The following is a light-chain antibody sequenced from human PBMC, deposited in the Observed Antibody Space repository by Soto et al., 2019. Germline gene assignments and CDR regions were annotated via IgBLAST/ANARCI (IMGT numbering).Light chain of an antibody. Sequence: QSVLTQPPSVSGAPGQRVTISGTGRNSNIGAGYDVHWYQQLPGTAPKLLIYGTSNRPSGVPDRFSGSKSGTSASLDITGLQAEDEADYYFQSYDSSLSGSVFGGGTKLAVL. J-gene: IGLJ3*02. V-gene: IGLV1-40*01. CDR3: QSYDSSLSGSV. CDR1: NSNIGAGYD. CDR2: GTS.